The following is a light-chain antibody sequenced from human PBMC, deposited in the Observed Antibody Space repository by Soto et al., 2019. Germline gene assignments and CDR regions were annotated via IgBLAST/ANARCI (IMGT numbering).Light chain of an antibody. CDR2: DTS. CDR3: LLSYSGSRV. J-gene: IGLJ2*01. V-gene: IGLV7-46*01. Sequence: QAVVTQEPSLTVSPGGTVTLTCGSTTGAVTSGHYPHWFQQKPGQAPRTLIYDTSTKHSWTPARFSGSLLGGKAALTLSGAQPEDEAEYYCLLSYSGSRVFGGGTKVTVL. CDR1: TGAVTSGHY.